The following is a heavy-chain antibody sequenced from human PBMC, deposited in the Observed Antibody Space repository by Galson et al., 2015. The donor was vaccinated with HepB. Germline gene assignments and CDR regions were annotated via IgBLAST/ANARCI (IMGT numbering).Heavy chain of an antibody. CDR3: ARGYYNFWTTSLTPDWFDP. J-gene: IGHJ5*02. V-gene: IGHV4-31*03. CDR1: GGSISSGTYY. Sequence: TLSLTCTVSGGSISSGTYYWSWIRQHPGKGLEWIGYIYYSGATYYTPSLKSRLTISVDTSRNQFSLKLRSVTAADTAMYYCARGYYNFWTTSLTPDWFDPWGRGTLVTVST. CDR2: IYYSGAT. D-gene: IGHD3-3*01.